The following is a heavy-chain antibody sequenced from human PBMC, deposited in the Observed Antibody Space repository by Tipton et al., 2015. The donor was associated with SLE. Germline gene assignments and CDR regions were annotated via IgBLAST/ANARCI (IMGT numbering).Heavy chain of an antibody. Sequence: GLVKPSETLSLTCAVYGGSFSGYYWSWIRQPPGKGLEWIGYIYYSGSTNYNPSLKSRVTISVDTSKNQFSLKLSSVTAADTAVYYCARGRGSAFDIWGQGTMVTVSS. V-gene: IGHV4-59*01. CDR1: GGSFSGYY. CDR2: IYYSGST. CDR3: ARGRGSAFDI. J-gene: IGHJ3*02.